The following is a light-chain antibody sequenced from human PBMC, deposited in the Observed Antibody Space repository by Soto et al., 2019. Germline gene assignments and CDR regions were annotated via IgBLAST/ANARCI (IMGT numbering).Light chain of an antibody. CDR1: QGISRY. Sequence: TQSPSSLSASVGDRATITCRATQGISRYLAWYQQKPGQAPRLLIYDASNRATGIPARFSGSGSGTDFTLTISSLEPEDFAVYYCQQRSNWPPITFGQGTRLEI. CDR2: DAS. V-gene: IGKV3-11*01. CDR3: QQRSNWPPIT. J-gene: IGKJ5*01.